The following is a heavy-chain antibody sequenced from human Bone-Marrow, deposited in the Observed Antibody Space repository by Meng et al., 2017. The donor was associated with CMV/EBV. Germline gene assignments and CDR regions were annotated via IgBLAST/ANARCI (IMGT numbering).Heavy chain of an antibody. CDR1: GFTFSNYG. Sequence: GESLKISCAASGFTFSNYGMHWVRQAPGKGLEWVALIRYDGNNKYYTDSVKGRFTISRDNSKNTLYLQVNSLRTEDTAVYYCAKDQSRRPLPFMHRKKQEGQYYFDYWGQGTLVTVSS. D-gene: IGHD3-16*01. J-gene: IGHJ4*02. V-gene: IGHV3-30*02. CDR3: AKDQSRRPLPFMHRKKQEGQYYFDY. CDR2: IRYDGNNK.